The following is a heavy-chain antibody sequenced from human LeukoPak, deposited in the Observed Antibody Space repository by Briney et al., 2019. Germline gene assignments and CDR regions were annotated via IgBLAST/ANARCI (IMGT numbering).Heavy chain of an antibody. CDR1: GYTFTSYG. Sequence: ASVKVSCKASGYTFTSYGISWVRQAPGQGLEWMGWISAYNGNTNYAQKLQGRVTMTTDTSTSTAYMELRSLRSDDTAVYYCARGHSSSRCAEYFQHWGQGTLVTVSS. CDR3: ARGHSSSRCAEYFQH. V-gene: IGHV1-18*01. D-gene: IGHD6-13*01. J-gene: IGHJ1*01. CDR2: ISAYNGNT.